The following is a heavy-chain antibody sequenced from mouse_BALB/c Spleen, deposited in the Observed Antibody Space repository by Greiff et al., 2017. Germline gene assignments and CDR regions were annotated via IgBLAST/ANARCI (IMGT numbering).Heavy chain of an antibody. J-gene: IGHJ1*01. V-gene: IGHV5-2*03. CDR2: INSDGGST. Sequence: EVKLQESGGGLVQPGESLKLSCESNEYEFPSHDMSWVRKTPEKRLELVAAINSDGGSTYYPDTMERRFIISRDNAKNTLYLQMSSLKSEDTAMYYCARDRGYGYDGWYFDVWGAGTTVTVSS. CDR3: ARDRGYGYDGWYFDV. CDR1: EYEFPSHD. D-gene: IGHD2-2*01.